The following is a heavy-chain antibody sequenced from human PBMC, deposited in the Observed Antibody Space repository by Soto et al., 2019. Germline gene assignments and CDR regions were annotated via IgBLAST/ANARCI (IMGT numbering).Heavy chain of an antibody. Sequence: SETLSLTFTVSGGSLSSGAYYWSWIRQHPGKGLEWIGYIYYSGSTYYNPSLKSRVTISVDTSKNQFSLKLSSVTAADTAVYYCARGGRRSPGMDVWGQGTTVTVSS. V-gene: IGHV4-31*03. CDR1: GGSLSSGAYY. CDR2: IYYSGST. J-gene: IGHJ6*02. CDR3: ARGGRRSPGMDV.